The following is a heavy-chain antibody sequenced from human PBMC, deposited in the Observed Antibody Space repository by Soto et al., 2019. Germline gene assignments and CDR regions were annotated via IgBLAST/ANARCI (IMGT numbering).Heavy chain of an antibody. V-gene: IGHV1-18*01. CDR3: ARDDCFGTTCYVSY. CDR2: VSTYNDST. J-gene: IGHJ4*01. CDR1: GYTFATYG. Sequence: ASVKVSCKTSGYTFATYGINWVRQAPGQGLEWMGWVSTYNDSTHYAQALQGRVTMTTDTSTSTAYMELRSLRSDDTAVYFCARDDCFGTTCYVSYWGHGTLVTVSS. D-gene: IGHD2-2*01.